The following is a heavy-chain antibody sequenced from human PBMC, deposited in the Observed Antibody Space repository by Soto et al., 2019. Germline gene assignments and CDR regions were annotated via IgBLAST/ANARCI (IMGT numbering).Heavy chain of an antibody. CDR3: ARDGGITGTTTYYYGMDV. J-gene: IGHJ6*02. CDR2: IIPIFGTA. Sequence: QVPLVQSGAEVKKPGSSVKVSCKASGGTFSSYAISWVRQAPGQGLEWMGGIIPIFGTANYAQQFQGRVTITADECTSTAYMELSILRSEDTAVYYCARDGGITGTTTYYYGMDVWGQGTTVTVSS. D-gene: IGHD1-20*01. V-gene: IGHV1-69*01. CDR1: GGTFSSYA.